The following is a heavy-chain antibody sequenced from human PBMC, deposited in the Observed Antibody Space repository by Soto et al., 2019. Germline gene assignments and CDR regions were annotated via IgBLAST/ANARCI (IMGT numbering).Heavy chain of an antibody. J-gene: IGHJ3*02. CDR2: IYYSGST. D-gene: IGHD3-3*01. V-gene: IGHV4-30-4*01. CDR3: ARDWPLYDFPDAFDI. Sequence: PSETLSLTCTVSGGSISSGDYYWSWIRQPPGKGLEWIGYIYYSGSTYYNPSLKSRVTISVDTSKNQFSLKLSSVTAADTAVYYCARDWPLYDFPDAFDIWGQGTMVTVS. CDR1: GGSISSGDYY.